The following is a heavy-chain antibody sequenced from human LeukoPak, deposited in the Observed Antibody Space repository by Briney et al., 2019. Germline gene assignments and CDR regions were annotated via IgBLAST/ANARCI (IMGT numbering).Heavy chain of an antibody. CDR1: GFTFSSYA. Sequence: GGSLRLSCAASGFTFSSYAMHWVRQAPGKGLEWVAVISYDGSNKYYADSVKGRFTISRDNSKNTLYLQMNSLRAEDTAVYYCAKGQAKEIAVSGKDYFDYWGQGTLVTVSS. CDR2: ISYDGSNK. CDR3: AKGQAKEIAVSGKDYFDY. V-gene: IGHV3-30*04. D-gene: IGHD6-19*01. J-gene: IGHJ4*02.